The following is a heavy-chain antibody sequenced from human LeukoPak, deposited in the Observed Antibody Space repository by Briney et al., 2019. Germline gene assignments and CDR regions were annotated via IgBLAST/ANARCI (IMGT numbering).Heavy chain of an antibody. CDR2: IKSKTDGGTT. Sequence: PGGSLRLSCAASGFTFSNAWISWVRQAPGKGLEWVGRIKSKTDGGTTDYAAPVKGRFTISRDDSKNTLYLQMNSLKTEDTAVYYCTTVPWLGKSIDYWGQGTLVTVSS. J-gene: IGHJ4*02. V-gene: IGHV3-15*01. D-gene: IGHD6-19*01. CDR3: TTVPWLGKSIDY. CDR1: GFTFSNAW.